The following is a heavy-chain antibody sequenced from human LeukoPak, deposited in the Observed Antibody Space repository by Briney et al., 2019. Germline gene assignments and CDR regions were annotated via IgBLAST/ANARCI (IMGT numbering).Heavy chain of an antibody. CDR3: ARVGGWPNYYYYYMDV. CDR2: IYYSGST. CDR1: GDSISSYY. Sequence: SETLSLTCTVSGDSISSYYWSWIRQPPGKGLEWIGYIYYSGSTNYNPSLKSRVTISVDTSKNQFSLKLSSVTAADTAVYYCARVGGWPNYYYYYMDVWGKGTTVTVSS. J-gene: IGHJ6*03. D-gene: IGHD6-19*01. V-gene: IGHV4-59*01.